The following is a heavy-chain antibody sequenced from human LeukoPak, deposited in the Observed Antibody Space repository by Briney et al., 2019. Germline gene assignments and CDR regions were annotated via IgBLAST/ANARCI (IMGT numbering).Heavy chain of an antibody. Sequence: SQTLSLTCTVSGGSISSSSYYWGWIRQPPGKGLEWIGSIYYSGSTYYNPSLKSRVTISVDTSKNQFSLKLSSVTAADTAVYYCARDSGHSSGWPDAFDIWGQGTMVTVSS. D-gene: IGHD6-19*01. CDR3: ARDSGHSSGWPDAFDI. J-gene: IGHJ3*02. V-gene: IGHV4-39*07. CDR2: IYYSGST. CDR1: GGSISSSSYY.